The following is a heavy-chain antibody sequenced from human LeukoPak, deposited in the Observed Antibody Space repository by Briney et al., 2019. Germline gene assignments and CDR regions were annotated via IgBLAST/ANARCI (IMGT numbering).Heavy chain of an antibody. V-gene: IGHV3-21*01. CDR2: ISNSGGRTYT. CDR3: ATYREGKRFHGKY. Sequence: PGGSLRLSCVASGFTFSSFSMRWVRQAPGEGLEWVSCISNSGGRTYTYYGGSVEGRFSISRDNAKNSLYLQMNSLRVEDTGVYYCATYREGKRFHGKYWGQGTLVTVSS. CDR1: GFTFSSFS. D-gene: IGHD5-24*01. J-gene: IGHJ4*02.